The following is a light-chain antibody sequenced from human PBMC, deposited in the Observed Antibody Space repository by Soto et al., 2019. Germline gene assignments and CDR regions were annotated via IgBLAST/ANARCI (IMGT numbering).Light chain of an antibody. CDR2: SNN. CDR1: SSNIGSNT. Sequence: QSVLTQPPSASGTPGQRVTISCSGSSSNIGSNTINWYQQFQGTAPKLVIYSNNERPSGVPDRFSGSKSGTSASLAIGGLQSEDEADYYCSAWDDSLNGVVFGGGTKLTVL. J-gene: IGLJ3*02. V-gene: IGLV1-44*01. CDR3: SAWDDSLNGVV.